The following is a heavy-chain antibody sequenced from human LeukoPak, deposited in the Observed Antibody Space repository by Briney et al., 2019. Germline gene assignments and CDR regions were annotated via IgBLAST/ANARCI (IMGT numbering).Heavy chain of an antibody. CDR1: GGSFSGYY. V-gene: IGHV4-34*01. J-gene: IGHJ4*02. CDR2: FNHSGST. Sequence: PSETPSLTCAVYGGSFSGYYWSWIRQPPGKGLEWIGEFNHSGSTNYNPSLKSRVTISVDTSKNQFSLKLSSVTAADTAVYYCARRGRPAAAAKRLFDYWGQGTLVTVSS. CDR3: ARRGRPAAAAKRLFDY. D-gene: IGHD6-13*01.